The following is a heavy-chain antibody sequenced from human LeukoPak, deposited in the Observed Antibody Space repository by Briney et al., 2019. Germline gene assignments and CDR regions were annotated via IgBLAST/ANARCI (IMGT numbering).Heavy chain of an antibody. D-gene: IGHD2-8*01. CDR2: IHYSGNT. CDR3: TKIANGGLSDY. V-gene: IGHV4-59*01. Sequence: SETLSLTCTVSGGSISGYYWAWIRQPPGKVLEWIGYIHYSGNTNYNPSLKSRVSMSVDTSKNQFSLILTAVTAADTAVYYCTKIANGGLSDYWGQGTLVTVSS. J-gene: IGHJ4*02. CDR1: GGSISGYY.